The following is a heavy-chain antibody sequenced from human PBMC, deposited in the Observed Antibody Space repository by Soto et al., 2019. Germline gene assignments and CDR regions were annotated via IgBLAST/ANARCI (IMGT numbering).Heavy chain of an antibody. D-gene: IGHD3-10*01. CDR2: ISGSGGST. J-gene: IGHJ4*02. V-gene: IGHV3-23*01. Sequence: EVQLLESGGGLVQPGGSLRLSCAASGFTYISYAMSWVRQAPGKGLEWVSAISGSGGSTYYADSVKGRFTISRDNSKNTLYLQMNSLRAEDTAVYYCAKDAHYYGSGRTDWGQGTLVTVSS. CDR1: GFTYISYA. CDR3: AKDAHYYGSGRTD.